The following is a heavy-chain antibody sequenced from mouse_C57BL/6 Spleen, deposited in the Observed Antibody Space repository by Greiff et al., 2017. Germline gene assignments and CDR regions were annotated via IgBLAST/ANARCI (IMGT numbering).Heavy chain of an antibody. V-gene: IGHV1-54*01. J-gene: IGHJ3*01. D-gene: IGHD2-4*01. CDR1: GYAFTNYL. CDR2: INPGSGGT. CDR3: AREESGGLRWFAY. Sequence: QVQLQQSGAELVRPGTSVKVSCKASGYAFTNYLIEWVKQRPGQGLEWIGVINPGSGGTNYNEKFKGKATLTADKSSSTAYMQLSSLTSEDSAVYFCAREESGGLRWFAYWGQGTLVTVSA.